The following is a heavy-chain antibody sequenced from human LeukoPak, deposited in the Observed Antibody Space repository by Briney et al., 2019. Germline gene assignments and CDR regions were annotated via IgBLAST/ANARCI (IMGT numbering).Heavy chain of an antibody. V-gene: IGHV4-39*07. CDR3: ARAVDTVMIIHYYYYYMDV. D-gene: IGHD5-18*01. CDR1: GGSISSSSYY. J-gene: IGHJ6*03. CDR2: IYYSGST. Sequence: SGTLSLTCTVSGGSISSSSYYWGWIRQPPGKGLEWIGSIYYSGSTYYNPSLKSRVTISVDTSKNQFSLKLSSVTAADTAVYYCARAVDTVMIIHYYYYYMDVWGKGTTVTVSS.